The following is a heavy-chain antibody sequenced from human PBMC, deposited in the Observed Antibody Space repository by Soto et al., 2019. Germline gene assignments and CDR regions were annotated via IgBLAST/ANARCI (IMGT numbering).Heavy chain of an antibody. CDR2: INPKTGGT. CDR3: ARGERAPGGMDV. CDR1: GYTFTGYF. J-gene: IGHJ6*02. V-gene: IGHV1-2*04. Sequence: QVQLVQSGAEVKKPGASVKVSCKTSGYTFTGYFVHWVRQAPGQGLEWVGLINPKTGGTNYAQKFQGWVTMTRDTSISTAYMELSRLRSDDTAMYYCARGERAPGGMDVWGQGTTVTVSS.